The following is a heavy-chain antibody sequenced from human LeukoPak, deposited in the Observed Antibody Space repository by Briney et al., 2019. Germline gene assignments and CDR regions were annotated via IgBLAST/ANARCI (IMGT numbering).Heavy chain of an antibody. Sequence: PSETLSLTCTVSGGPISSSSYYCGWLRQPPGKGLEWIGSLYHSGSTFYHPSLKSRVTISVETSKNQFSLKLNSVTAADTAVYYCAIPYYYGSGSWLYWGQGTLVTVSS. CDR1: GGPISSSSYY. V-gene: IGHV4-39*01. D-gene: IGHD3-10*01. CDR3: AIPYYYGSGSWLY. CDR2: LYHSGST. J-gene: IGHJ4*02.